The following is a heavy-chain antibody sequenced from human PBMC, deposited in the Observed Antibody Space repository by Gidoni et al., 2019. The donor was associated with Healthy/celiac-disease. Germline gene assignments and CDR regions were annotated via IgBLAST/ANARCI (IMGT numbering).Heavy chain of an antibody. D-gene: IGHD4-17*01. CDR3: ARDLTTTVTTDVFDY. CDR1: GFTFSSYW. V-gene: IGHV3-7*04. CDR2: IKQDGSEK. Sequence: VQLVESGGGLVQPGGSLRLSCAASGFTFSSYWMSWVRQAPGKGLEWVANIKQDGSEKYYVDSVKGRFTISRDNAKNSLYLQMNSLRAEDTAVYYCARDLTTTVTTDVFDYWGQGTLVTVSS. J-gene: IGHJ4*02.